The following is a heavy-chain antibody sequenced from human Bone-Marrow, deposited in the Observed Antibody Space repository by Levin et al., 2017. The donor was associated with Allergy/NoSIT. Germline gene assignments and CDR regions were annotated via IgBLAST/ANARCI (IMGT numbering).Heavy chain of an antibody. Sequence: GESLKISCVASGFTFSGYGMNWVRQAPGKGLEWVAVVWSDGSNQYYADSVKGRFTISRDNSKNTVYLQMNSLRPEDTAVYYCARGSTPYSGNYPEYWGQGTLVTVSS. J-gene: IGHJ4*02. CDR3: ARGSTPYSGNYPEY. CDR2: VWSDGSNQ. V-gene: IGHV3-33*01. D-gene: IGHD1-26*01. CDR1: GFTFSGYG.